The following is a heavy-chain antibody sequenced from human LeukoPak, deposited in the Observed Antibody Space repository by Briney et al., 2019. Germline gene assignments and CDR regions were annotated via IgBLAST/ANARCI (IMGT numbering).Heavy chain of an antibody. J-gene: IGHJ4*02. CDR2: INPSGGST. V-gene: IGHV1-46*01. CDR1: GGTFSSYA. D-gene: IGHD1-1*01. CDR3: ASGYLGPYYFDY. Sequence: ASVKVSCKASGGTFSSYAISWVRQAPGQGLEWMGIINPSGGSTSYAQKFQGRVTMTRDTSTSTVYMELSSLRSEDTAVYYCASGYLGPYYFDYWGQGTLVTVSS.